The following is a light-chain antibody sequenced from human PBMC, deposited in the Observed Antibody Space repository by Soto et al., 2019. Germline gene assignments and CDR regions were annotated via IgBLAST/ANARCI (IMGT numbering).Light chain of an antibody. J-gene: IGKJ1*01. CDR1: ETIFTH. CDR3: QHYNSHSEA. Sequence: IPMTQPPSALAASLGDTVNIACRASETIFTHLAWYQQKPGKAPKLLISKASSLESGVPSRFSGSGFGTDFTLTISSLQPDDFATYYCQHYNSHSEAFGQGRNVDIK. V-gene: IGKV1-5*03. CDR2: KAS.